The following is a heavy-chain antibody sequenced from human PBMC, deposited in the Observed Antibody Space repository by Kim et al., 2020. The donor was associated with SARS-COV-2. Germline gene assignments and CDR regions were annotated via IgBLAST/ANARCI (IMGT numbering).Heavy chain of an antibody. D-gene: IGHD5-18*01. Sequence: PSLRSRVPISVDTSKNQFSRKLSSVTAADTAGYYCARDKAEVTATNGMDVWGQGTTVTVSS. CDR3: ARDKAEVTATNGMDV. J-gene: IGHJ6*02. V-gene: IGHV4-59*01.